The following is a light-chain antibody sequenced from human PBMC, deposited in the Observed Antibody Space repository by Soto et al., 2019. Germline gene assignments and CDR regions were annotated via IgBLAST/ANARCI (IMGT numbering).Light chain of an antibody. CDR2: EVT. V-gene: IGLV2-14*01. Sequence: QSVLTQPASVSGSPGQSITISCTGTSRDIGSYNRVSWYQQHPGKAPKLIIYEVTDRPSGVSNRFSGSKSGNTASLTISGLQAEDEAEYYCSSYTNTNTRACVFGTGTKVTVL. J-gene: IGLJ1*01. CDR1: SRDIGSYNR. CDR3: SSYTNTNTRACV.